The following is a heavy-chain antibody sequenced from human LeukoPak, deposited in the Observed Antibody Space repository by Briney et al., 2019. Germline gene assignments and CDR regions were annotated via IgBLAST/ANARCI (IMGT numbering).Heavy chain of an antibody. J-gene: IGHJ4*02. CDR2: IYHSGST. CDR3: ARDPTTGDCSSTSCYTH. D-gene: IGHD2-2*02. CDR1: GGSISSGGYS. V-gene: IGHV4-30-2*01. Sequence: SETLSLTCAVSGGSISSGGYSWRWIRQPPGKGLEWIGYIYHSGSTYYNPSLKSRVTISVDRSKNQFSLKLSSVTAADTAVYYCARDPTTGDCSSTSCYTHWGQGTLVTVSS.